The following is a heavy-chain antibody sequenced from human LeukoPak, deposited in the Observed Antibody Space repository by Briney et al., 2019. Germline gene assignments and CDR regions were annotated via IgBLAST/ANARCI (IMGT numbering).Heavy chain of an antibody. J-gene: IGHJ4*02. Sequence: ASVKVSCKASGGTFSSYAISWVRQAPGQGLEWMGGIIPIFGTANYAQKFQGRVTITADESTSTAYKELSSLRSEDTAVYYCARSPQLEDYYDSSGYHYYFDYWGQGTLVTVSS. CDR1: GGTFSSYA. CDR3: ARSPQLEDYYDSSGYHYYFDY. CDR2: IIPIFGTA. V-gene: IGHV1-69*13. D-gene: IGHD3-22*01.